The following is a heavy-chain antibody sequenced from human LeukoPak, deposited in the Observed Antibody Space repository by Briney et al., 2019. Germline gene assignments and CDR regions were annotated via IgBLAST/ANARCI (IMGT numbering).Heavy chain of an antibody. J-gene: IGHJ6*02. V-gene: IGHV1-69*05. D-gene: IGHD6-13*01. CDR2: IIPIFGTA. Sequence: GSSVKVSCKASGGTFSSYAISWVRQAPGQGLEWMGGIIPIFGTANYAQKFQGRVTMTRNTSISTAYMELSSLRSEDTAVYYCARSHYSSSWYRGFQTYYYYGMDVWGQGTTVTVSS. CDR3: ARSHYSSSWYRGFQTYYYYGMDV. CDR1: GGTFSSYA.